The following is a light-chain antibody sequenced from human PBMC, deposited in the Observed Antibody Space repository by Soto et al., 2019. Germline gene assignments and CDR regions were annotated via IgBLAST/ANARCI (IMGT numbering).Light chain of an antibody. CDR2: GAS. Sequence: EIVMTQSPATLSVSPGERATLSCRARQSVSSNLAWYQQKPGQARRLLIYGASTRATGIPARFSGSGSGTEFTLTISSLQSEDFAVYYCQQYNNWPPVYTFAQGTKLEIK. V-gene: IGKV3-15*01. J-gene: IGKJ2*01. CDR1: QSVSSN. CDR3: QQYNNWPPVYT.